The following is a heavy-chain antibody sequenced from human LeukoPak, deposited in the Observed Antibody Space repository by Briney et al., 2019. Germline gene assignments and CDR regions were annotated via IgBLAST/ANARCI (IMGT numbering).Heavy chain of an antibody. V-gene: IGHV1-18*04. D-gene: IGHD3-9*01. CDR3: AGDGEVRYFDWLSQPNWFDP. CDR1: GYTFTSYG. Sequence: GASVKVSCKASGYTFTSYGISWVRQAPGQGLEWMGWISAYNGNTNYAQKLQGRVTMTTDTSTSTAYMELRSLRSDDTAVYYCAGDGEVRYFDWLSQPNWFDPWGQGTLVTVSS. CDR2: ISAYNGNT. J-gene: IGHJ5*02.